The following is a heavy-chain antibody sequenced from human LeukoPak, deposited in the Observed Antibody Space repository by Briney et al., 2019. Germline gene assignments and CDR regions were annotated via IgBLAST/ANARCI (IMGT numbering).Heavy chain of an antibody. CDR1: GYTFTSYG. CDR2: ISVYNGNT. Sequence: ASVTVSCLASGYTFTSYGSSWVRQAPAQGLDWMGWISVYNGNTNYVQRLQGGPTITPERSTHTASMELKSLTSDDTPVYYFPRAVEAIFGVVNPYYYYMDVWVKGTAVTVSS. D-gene: IGHD3-3*01. J-gene: IGHJ6*03. V-gene: IGHV1-18*01. CDR3: PRAVEAIFGVVNPYYYYMDV.